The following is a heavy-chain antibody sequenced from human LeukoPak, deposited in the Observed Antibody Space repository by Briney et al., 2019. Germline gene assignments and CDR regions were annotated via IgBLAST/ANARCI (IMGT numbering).Heavy chain of an antibody. D-gene: IGHD2-15*01. V-gene: IGHV1-18*01. CDR2: ISAYNGNT. Sequence: GASVKVSCKASGYTFNSYGISWVRQAPGQGLEWMGWISAYNGNTNYAQKLQGRVTMTTDTSTSTAYMELRSLRSDDTAVYYCARDWLDIVVVVAASRGYGMDVWGQGTTVTVSS. CDR3: ARDWLDIVVVVAASRGYGMDV. CDR1: GYTFNSYG. J-gene: IGHJ6*02.